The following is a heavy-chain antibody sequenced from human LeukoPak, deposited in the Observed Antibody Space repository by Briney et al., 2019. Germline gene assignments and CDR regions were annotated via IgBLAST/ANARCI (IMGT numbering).Heavy chain of an antibody. Sequence: GGSLRLSCAASGFTFSTYAMGWVRQAPGKGLEWVGRIKRKTDGGTTEYAAPVKGRLTIARDDSKNTLYLQMNSLKTEDTAVYYCSTVRYCTTDVCYTPFDYWGQGTLVTVSS. D-gene: IGHD2-8*01. CDR3: STVRYCTTDVCYTPFDY. J-gene: IGHJ4*02. CDR2: IKRKTDGGTT. V-gene: IGHV3-15*01. CDR1: GFTFSTYA.